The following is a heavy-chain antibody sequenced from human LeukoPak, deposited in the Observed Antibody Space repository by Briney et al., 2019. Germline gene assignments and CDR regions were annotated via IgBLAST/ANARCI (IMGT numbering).Heavy chain of an antibody. CDR1: GGSISSGDYY. Sequence: PSETLSLTCTVSGGSISSGDYYWSWIRQPPGKGLEWIGYIYYSGSTYYNPSLKSRVTISADTSKNQFSLKLSSVTAADTAVYYCARDGPKSWELLGWYFDLWGRGTLVTVSS. D-gene: IGHD1-26*01. V-gene: IGHV4-30-4*08. J-gene: IGHJ2*01. CDR3: ARDGPKSWELLGWYFDL. CDR2: IYYSGST.